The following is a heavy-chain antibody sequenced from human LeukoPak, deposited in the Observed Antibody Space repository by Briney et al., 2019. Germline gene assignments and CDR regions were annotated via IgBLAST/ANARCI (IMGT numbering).Heavy chain of an antibody. CDR2: INPRGGST. D-gene: IGHD3-10*01. J-gene: IGHJ4*02. CDR3: ARDYHGSGSLTTFDY. CDR1: GYTFTSFY. Sequence: ASVKVSCKASGYTFTSFYMHWVRQAPGQGLEGMGIINPRGGSTTSAQKFQGRVTLTRDTSTSTVYMELSSLRSEDTAVYYCARDYHGSGSLTTFDYWGQGTLVTVSS. V-gene: IGHV1-46*01.